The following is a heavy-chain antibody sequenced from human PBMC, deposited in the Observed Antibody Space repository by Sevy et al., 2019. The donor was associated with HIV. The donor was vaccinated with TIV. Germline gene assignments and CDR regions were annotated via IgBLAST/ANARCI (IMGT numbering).Heavy chain of an antibody. Sequence: GGSLRLSCAASGFTLDDYAMHWVRQAPGKGLEWVSGISWNSGSIGYAHSVKGRFTISRDNAKNSLYLQMNSLRAEDTALYYCAKDIGQHSSSSYGMDVWGQGTTVTVSS. CDR1: GFTLDDYA. J-gene: IGHJ6*02. V-gene: IGHV3-9*01. CDR3: AKDIGQHSSSSYGMDV. D-gene: IGHD6-13*01. CDR2: ISWNSGSI.